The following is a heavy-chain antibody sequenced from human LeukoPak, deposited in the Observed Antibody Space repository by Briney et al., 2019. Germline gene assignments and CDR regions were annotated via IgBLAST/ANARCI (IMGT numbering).Heavy chain of an antibody. CDR2: IDSSGVST. CDR1: GFTFSSSV. Sequence: PAGGSLRLSCAASGFTFSSSVMHWVRQGPGKGLEYVSGIDSSGVSTYYVNSVKDRFTISRDNSKNTLYLQVGSLRAEDMGVYYCAREGHSSGHCGSFDIWGQGTTVTVSS. D-gene: IGHD3-22*01. V-gene: IGHV3-64*01. J-gene: IGHJ3*02. CDR3: AREGHSSGHCGSFDI.